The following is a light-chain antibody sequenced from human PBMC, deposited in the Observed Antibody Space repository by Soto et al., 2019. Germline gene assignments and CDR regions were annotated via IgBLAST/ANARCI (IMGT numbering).Light chain of an antibody. Sequence: DIQMTQSPSTLSASVGDRVTITCRASQSLNSLLAWYQQKPGRAPKLLIYDASTLESGVPSRFSGSGSGTEFTLTISSLQTDDFATYYCQQYNSYSSWTFGQGTKVEI. CDR3: QQYNSYSSWT. CDR2: DAS. J-gene: IGKJ1*01. CDR1: QSLNSL. V-gene: IGKV1-5*01.